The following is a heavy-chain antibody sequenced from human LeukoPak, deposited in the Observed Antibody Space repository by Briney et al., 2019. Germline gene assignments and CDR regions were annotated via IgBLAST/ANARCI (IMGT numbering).Heavy chain of an antibody. V-gene: IGHV3-9*01. CDR1: GFTFDDYA. Sequence: GRSLRLPCTASGFTFDDYAMHWVRQAPGKGLEWVSGISWNSGSLNYADSVKGRFTISRDNAKNSLYLQMNSLRAEDTALYYSAKGSGYYSDPFPYWGQGSLVTVSS. J-gene: IGHJ4*02. CDR3: AKGSGYYSDPFPY. D-gene: IGHD5-12*01. CDR2: ISWNSGSL.